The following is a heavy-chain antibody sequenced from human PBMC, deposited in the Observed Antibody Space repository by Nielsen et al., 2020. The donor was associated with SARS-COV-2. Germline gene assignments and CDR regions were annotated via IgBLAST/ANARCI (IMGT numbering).Heavy chain of an antibody. CDR2: ISYDGSNK. J-gene: IGHJ4*02. D-gene: IGHD2-15*01. CDR3: AKDWTAIVVVPSGGVDY. Sequence: GGSLRLSCAASGFTFSTYGMHWVRQAPGKGLEWVAAISYDGSNKYYVDSVKGRFTISRDNSKNTLYLHMSSLREEDTAVYYCAKDWTAIVVVPSGGVDYWGQGTLVTVSS. CDR1: GFTFSTYG. V-gene: IGHV3-30*18.